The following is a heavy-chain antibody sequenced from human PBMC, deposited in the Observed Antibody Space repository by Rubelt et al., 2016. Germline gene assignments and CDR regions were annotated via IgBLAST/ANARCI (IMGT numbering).Heavy chain of an antibody. CDR1: GFTFSGSA. Sequence: GGLVKPGGSLRLSCAASGFTFSGSAMHWVRQASGKGLEWVGRIRSKANSYATAYAASVNGRFTISRDDSKNTAYLQMNSLKTEDTAVYYCTRQDNWFDPWGQGTLVTVSS. J-gene: IGHJ5*02. V-gene: IGHV3-73*01. CDR3: TRQDNWFDP. CDR2: IRSKANSYAT.